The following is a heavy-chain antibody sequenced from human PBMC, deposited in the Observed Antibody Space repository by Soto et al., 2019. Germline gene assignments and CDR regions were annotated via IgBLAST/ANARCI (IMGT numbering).Heavy chain of an antibody. CDR2: INHSGST. J-gene: IGHJ5*02. CDR1: GGSFSGYY. Sequence: QVQLQQWGAGLLKPSETLSLTCAVYGGSFSGYYWSWIRQPPGKGLEWIGEINHSGSTNYNPSLNRRLTRSVDTSKNQFSLKLSSETAADTAVYYCARERGVLLWFGEPWFDTWGQGTLVTVSS. CDR3: ARERGVLLWFGEPWFDT. D-gene: IGHD3-10*01. V-gene: IGHV4-34*01.